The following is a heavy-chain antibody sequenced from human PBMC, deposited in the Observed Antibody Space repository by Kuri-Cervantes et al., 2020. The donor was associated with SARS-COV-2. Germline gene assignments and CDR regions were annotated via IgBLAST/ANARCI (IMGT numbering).Heavy chain of an antibody. J-gene: IGHJ3*02. CDR3: ARGGRNQYRYCSSTSCYMGDAFDI. Sequence: GESLKISCAASGFTFSSYGMHWVRQAPGKGLEWVAFIRYDGSNKYYADSVKGRFTISRDNSKNTLYLQMNSLRAEDTAVYYCARGGRNQYRYCSSTSCYMGDAFDIWGQGTMVTVSS. D-gene: IGHD2-2*02. CDR1: GFTFSSYG. CDR2: IRYDGSNK. V-gene: IGHV3-30*02.